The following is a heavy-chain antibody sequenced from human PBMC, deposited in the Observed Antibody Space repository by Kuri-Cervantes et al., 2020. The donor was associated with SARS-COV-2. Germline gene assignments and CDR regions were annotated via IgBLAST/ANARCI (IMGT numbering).Heavy chain of an antibody. J-gene: IGHJ3*02. D-gene: IGHD3-3*01. V-gene: IGHV3-74*01. CDR2: INSDGSST. CDR3: ARASLDLTIFGEAYDAFDI. CDR1: GFTFSSYW. Sequence: GESLKISCAASGFTFSSYWMHWVRQAPGKGLVWVSRINSDGSSTSYADSVKGRFTISRDNAKNTLYLQMNSLRAEDTAVYYCARASLDLTIFGEAYDAFDIWGQGTMVTVSS.